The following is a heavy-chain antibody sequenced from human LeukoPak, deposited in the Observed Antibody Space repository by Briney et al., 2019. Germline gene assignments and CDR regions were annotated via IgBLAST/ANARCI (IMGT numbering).Heavy chain of an antibody. CDR1: GYTFTSYY. D-gene: IGHD5-18*01. J-gene: IGHJ4*02. Sequence: GASVKVSCKASGYTFTSYYMHWVRQAPGQGLEWMGTINPSGGSTSYAQKFQGRVTMTRDTSTSTVYMELSSLRSEDTAVYYCARIPSSVDTAMGDRDYWGQGTLVTVSS. V-gene: IGHV1-46*01. CDR2: INPSGGST. CDR3: ARIPSSVDTAMGDRDY.